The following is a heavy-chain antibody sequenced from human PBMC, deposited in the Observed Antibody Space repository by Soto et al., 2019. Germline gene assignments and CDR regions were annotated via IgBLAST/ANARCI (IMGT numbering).Heavy chain of an antibody. J-gene: IGHJ3*02. Sequence: EVQLVESGGDLVQPGGSLKLSCAASGFSISGSAIHWVRQASGKGLEWVAHIRDKTNGYATGYAASVQGRFTISRDDSKNTAFLQMNSLKTEDTAVYYCTRLDAPGDRALDIWGQGTMVTVSS. CDR1: GFSISGSA. CDR2: IRDKTNGYAT. CDR3: TRLDAPGDRALDI. V-gene: IGHV3-73*01.